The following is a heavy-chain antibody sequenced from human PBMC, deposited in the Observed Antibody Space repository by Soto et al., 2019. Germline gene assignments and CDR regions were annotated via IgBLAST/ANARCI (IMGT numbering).Heavy chain of an antibody. CDR3: AHRVLRTVFGLVTTTAIYFDF. V-gene: IGHV2-5*02. D-gene: IGHD3-3*01. CDR2: IYWDDDK. CDR1: GFSLTTSGVG. Sequence: QITLNESGPTQVKPRQTLTLTCTFSGFSLTTSGVGVGWIRQSPGKAPEWLALIYWDDDKRYSPSLKSRLTITKHTSKNQVVLPMADLDPADTATYYCAHRVLRTVFGLVTTTAIYFDFWGQGTPVAVSS. J-gene: IGHJ4*02.